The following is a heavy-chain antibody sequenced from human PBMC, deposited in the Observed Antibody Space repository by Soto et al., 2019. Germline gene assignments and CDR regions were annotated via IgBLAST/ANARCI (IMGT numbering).Heavy chain of an antibody. Sequence: GGSLRLSCAASGFTFSSYAIHWVRQAPGKGLEWVALISSDGSDKYYADSVKGRFTISRDNSKNTLYLQMNSLRTEDTAVYYCARDLGGSLDYWGQGTLVTVSS. CDR3: ARDLGGSLDY. V-gene: IGHV3-30-3*01. D-gene: IGHD1-26*01. CDR2: ISSDGSDK. CDR1: GFTFSSYA. J-gene: IGHJ4*02.